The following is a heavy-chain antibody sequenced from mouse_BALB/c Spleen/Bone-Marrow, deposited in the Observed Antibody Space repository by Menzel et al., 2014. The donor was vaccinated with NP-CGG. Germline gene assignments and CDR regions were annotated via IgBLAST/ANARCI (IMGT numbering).Heavy chain of an antibody. D-gene: IGHD1-2*01. Sequence: EVQLVESGGGLVQPGGFLKLSCTASGFDFSRYWMSWVRQAPGKGLQWIGEINPESSTINYTPSLKDKFIISRDNAKNTLYLQMSKVRSEDTALYYCTRLTYYGLTDYWGQGTTLTVSS. CDR1: GFDFSRYW. CDR2: INPESSTI. J-gene: IGHJ2*01. CDR3: TRLTYYGLTDY. V-gene: IGHV4-1*02.